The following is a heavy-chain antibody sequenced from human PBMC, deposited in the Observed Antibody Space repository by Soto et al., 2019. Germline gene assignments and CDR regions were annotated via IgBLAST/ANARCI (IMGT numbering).Heavy chain of an antibody. CDR1: GFTFSSYS. CDR3: ARDTVTGGYYYYGMDV. J-gene: IGHJ6*02. V-gene: IGHV3-21*01. Sequence: PVESLKISCAASGFTFSSYSMNWVRQAPGKGLEWVSSISSSSSYIYYADSVKGRFTISRDNAKNSLYLQMNSLRAEDTAVYYCARDTVTGGYYYYGMDVWGQGTTVTVSS. CDR2: ISSSSSYI. D-gene: IGHD4-4*01.